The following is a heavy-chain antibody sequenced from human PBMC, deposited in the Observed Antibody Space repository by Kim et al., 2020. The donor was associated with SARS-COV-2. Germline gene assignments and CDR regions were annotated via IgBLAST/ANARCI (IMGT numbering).Heavy chain of an antibody. CDR1: GASISSNYW. CDR3: ARGRLRGNWNDRGTEYFDY. CDR2: IYHGGNT. J-gene: IGHJ4*02. Sequence: SETLSLTCAVSGASISSNYWCSWVRQPPGKGLEWVGDIYHGGNTNYNPSLKGRVTMSVDKSNNQFSLNLNYVTAADTAVYFCARGRLRGNWNDRGTEYFDYWGQGTLVAVSS. V-gene: IGHV4-4*02. D-gene: IGHD1-20*01.